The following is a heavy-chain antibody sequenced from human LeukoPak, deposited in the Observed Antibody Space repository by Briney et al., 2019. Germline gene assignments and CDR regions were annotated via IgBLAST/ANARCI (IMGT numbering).Heavy chain of an antibody. D-gene: IGHD5-12*01. Sequence: GGSLRLSCAASGFIFNIYAMSWVRQTPGKGLEWVSAITGNGDSTYYADSVKGRFTTSRDNSKNTLYLQMNSLRAEDTAVYYCARAGGYHRKDYFDYWGQGTLVTVSS. CDR1: GFIFNIYA. V-gene: IGHV3-23*01. J-gene: IGHJ4*02. CDR3: ARAGGYHRKDYFDY. CDR2: ITGNGDST.